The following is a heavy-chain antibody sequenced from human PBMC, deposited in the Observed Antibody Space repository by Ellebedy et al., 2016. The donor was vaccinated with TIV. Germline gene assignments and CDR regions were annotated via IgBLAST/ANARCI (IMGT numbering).Heavy chain of an antibody. J-gene: IGHJ6*04. Sequence: SETLSLXXSVSGVSISTTYWSWIRQPAGKGLEWIGYIYRRGVTSYNPSLNSRITMSVDTSKNLVSLEWRSAIAADTAVYYCARSLYCADSRCILDVWGKGTTVSVSA. CDR2: IYRRGVT. CDR3: ARSLYCADSRCILDV. D-gene: IGHD2-21*01. V-gene: IGHV4-4*07. CDR1: GVSISTTY.